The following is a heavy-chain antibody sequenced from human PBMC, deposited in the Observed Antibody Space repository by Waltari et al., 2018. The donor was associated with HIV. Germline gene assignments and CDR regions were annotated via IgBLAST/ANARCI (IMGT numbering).Heavy chain of an antibody. D-gene: IGHD2-15*01. CDR1: GFTFSSYP. CDR2: ISGGGEST. Sequence: EVQLLESGGGLVQSGGSLRVSCAASGFTFSSYPMSWVRQAPGEGLEGVSCISGGGESTYYADSVKGRFTISRDNSKNTLYLQMNSLRAEDTAVYYCANSLGRIVDYWGQGTLVTVSS. V-gene: IGHV3-23*01. CDR3: ANSLGRIVDY. J-gene: IGHJ4*02.